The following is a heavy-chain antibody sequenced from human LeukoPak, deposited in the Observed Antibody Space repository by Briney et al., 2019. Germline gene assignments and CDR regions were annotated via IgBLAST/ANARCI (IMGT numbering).Heavy chain of an antibody. CDR2: ISAHNGNT. CDR1: GYSFTTYG. D-gene: IGHD3-10*01. J-gene: IGHJ4*02. CDR3: ARVSDYYRSGNYYNAYADY. V-gene: IGHV1-18*01. Sequence: TSVKVSCKASGYSFTTYGINWVRQAPGQGLEWMGWISAHNGNTNYAQKLQGRVTMTTDTSTTTAYLELRSLISDDTAVYYCARVSDYYRSGNYYNAYADYWGQGTLVTVSS.